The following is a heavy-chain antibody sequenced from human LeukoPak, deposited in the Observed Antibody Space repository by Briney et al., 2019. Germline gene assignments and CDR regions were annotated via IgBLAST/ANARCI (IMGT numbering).Heavy chain of an antibody. V-gene: IGHV1-2*02. CDR3: ACRGYYYDSSGYYFDY. CDR1: GYTFTGYY. D-gene: IGHD3-22*01. CDR2: INPNSGGT. J-gene: IGHJ4*02. Sequence: GASVKVSCKASGYTFTGYYMHWVRQAPGQGLEWVGWINPNSGGTNYAQEFQGRVTMTRDTSISTAYMELSRLRSDDTAVYYCACRGYYYDSSGYYFDYWGQGTLVTVSS.